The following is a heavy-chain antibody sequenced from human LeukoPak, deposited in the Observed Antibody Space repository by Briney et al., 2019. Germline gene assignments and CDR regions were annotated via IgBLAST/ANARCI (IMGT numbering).Heavy chain of an antibody. CDR1: GYTFTSYG. D-gene: IGHD1-26*01. Sequence: ASVKVSCKASGYTFTSYGISWVRQAPGQGLEWMGWISAYNGNTNYAQKLQGRVTMTTDTSTSTAYMELRSLRSDDTAVYYCARILSGSYFGAFDIWGQGTMVTASS. J-gene: IGHJ3*02. V-gene: IGHV1-18*01. CDR2: ISAYNGNT. CDR3: ARILSGSYFGAFDI.